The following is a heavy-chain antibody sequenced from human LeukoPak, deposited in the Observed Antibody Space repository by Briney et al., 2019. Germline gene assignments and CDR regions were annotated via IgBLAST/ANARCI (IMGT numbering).Heavy chain of an antibody. CDR2: IKGDGITT. V-gene: IGHV3-74*01. CDR1: GLTFHNTW. J-gene: IGHJ3*01. Sequence: GASVRLSCAASGLTFHNTWMHWIRQAPGKGLVWVSRIKGDGITTTYADSVKGRFTISRDNDKNTLYLQMNSLRAEDTAVYYCAADGEYAFLVWGQGTKVTVP. D-gene: IGHD2/OR15-2a*01. CDR3: AADGEYAFLV.